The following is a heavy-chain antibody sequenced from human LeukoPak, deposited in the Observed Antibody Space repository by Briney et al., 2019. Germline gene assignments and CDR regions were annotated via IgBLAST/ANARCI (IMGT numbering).Heavy chain of an antibody. CDR3: ARDGRLRHTPFDY. J-gene: IGHJ4*02. D-gene: IGHD2-21*02. Sequence: PSETLSLTCTVSGGSISSSSYYWGWIRQPPGKGLEWIGSIYYSGSTYYNPSLKSRVTISVDTSKNQFSLKLSSVTAADTAVYYCARDGRLRHTPFDYWGQGTLVTVSS. CDR1: GGSISSSSYY. CDR2: IYYSGST. V-gene: IGHV4-39*02.